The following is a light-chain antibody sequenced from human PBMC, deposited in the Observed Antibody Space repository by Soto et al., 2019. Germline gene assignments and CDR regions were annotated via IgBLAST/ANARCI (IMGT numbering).Light chain of an antibody. J-gene: IGKJ1*01. Sequence: EIVMTQSPATLSVSPGERATLSCRASQSVSSSYLAWYQQKPGQAPRLLIYGASSRATGIPDRFSGSGSGTDFTLTISRLEPEDFAVYYCQQYGSSPWRCGQGTKVDIK. CDR3: QQYGSSPWR. CDR1: QSVSSSY. CDR2: GAS. V-gene: IGKV3-20*01.